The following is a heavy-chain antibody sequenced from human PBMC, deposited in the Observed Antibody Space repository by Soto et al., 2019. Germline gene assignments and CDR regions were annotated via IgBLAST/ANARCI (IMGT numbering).Heavy chain of an antibody. Sequence: PGESLKISCQRSGYDFNNFWIGLVRQMPGKGLEWMGIVYPGDSDTRYSPSFQGQVIISADKSISTAYLQWSSLKASDSGMYYCARQEQYYSSWPYYFD. CDR2: VYPGDSDT. D-gene: IGHD3-10*01. CDR1: GYDFNNFW. CDR3: ARQEQYYSSWPYYFD. V-gene: IGHV5-51*01. J-gene: IGHJ4*01.